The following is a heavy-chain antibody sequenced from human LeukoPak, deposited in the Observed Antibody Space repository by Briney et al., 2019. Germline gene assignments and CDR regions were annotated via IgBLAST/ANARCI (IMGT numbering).Heavy chain of an antibody. V-gene: IGHV3-7*01. Sequence: GGSLRLSCAASGFTFSSYWMSWVRQAPGKGLEWVANIKQDGSEKYYVDSVKGRFTISRDNAKNSLYLQMNSLRAEDTAVYYYAREGAYYYGSSGNWFGPWGQGTLVTVSS. J-gene: IGHJ5*02. CDR2: IKQDGSEK. D-gene: IGHD3-10*01. CDR1: GFTFSSYW. CDR3: AREGAYYYGSSGNWFGP.